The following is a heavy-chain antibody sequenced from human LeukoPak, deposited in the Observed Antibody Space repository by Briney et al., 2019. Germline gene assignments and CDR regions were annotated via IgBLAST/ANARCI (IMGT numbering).Heavy chain of an antibody. CDR3: ARGPDIAARHYYYYYYMDV. J-gene: IGHJ6*03. CDR1: GGSISSSSYY. CDR2: IYYSGST. V-gene: IGHV4-39*07. D-gene: IGHD6-6*01. Sequence: PSETLSLTCTVSGGSISSSSYYWGWIRQPPGKGLEWIGSIYYSGSTYYNPSLKSRVTISVDTSKNQFSLKLSSVTAADTAVYYCARGPDIAARHYYYYYYMDVWGKGTTVTVSS.